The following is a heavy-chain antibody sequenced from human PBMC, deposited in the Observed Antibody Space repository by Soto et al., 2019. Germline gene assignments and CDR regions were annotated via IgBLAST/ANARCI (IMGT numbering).Heavy chain of an antibody. CDR1: GGTFSTSG. V-gene: IGHV1-69*01. CDR2: IIPIFGAS. Sequence: QVHLVQSGAEMKKPGSSVRVSCEASGGTFSTSGFGWVRQAPGQGLEWMGGIIPIFGASNYAPKFQGRFTISADESRSTSYLAICSLKSEDTATYYCARDSRSGWAHDAFDVWGPGTLIIVSS. D-gene: IGHD3-22*01. CDR3: ARDSRSGWAHDAFDV. J-gene: IGHJ3*01.